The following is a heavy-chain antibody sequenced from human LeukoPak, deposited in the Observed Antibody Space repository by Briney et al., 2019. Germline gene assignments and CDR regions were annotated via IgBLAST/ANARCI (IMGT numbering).Heavy chain of an antibody. CDR3: ARAYSSSWYYNWFDP. Sequence: SETLTLTCAVSSGSISSSNWWSWVRQPPGKGLEWIGEIYHSGSTNYNPSLESRVTISVDTSKNQFSLKLRSVTAADTAMYYCARAYSSSWYYNWFDPWGQGTLVTVSS. D-gene: IGHD6-13*01. CDR1: SGSISSSNW. V-gene: IGHV4-4*02. J-gene: IGHJ5*02. CDR2: IYHSGST.